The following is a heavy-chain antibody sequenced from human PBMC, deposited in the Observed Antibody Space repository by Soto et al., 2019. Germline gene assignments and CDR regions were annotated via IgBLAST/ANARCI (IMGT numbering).Heavy chain of an antibody. CDR2: INSDGSST. Sequence: EVQLVESGGGLVQPGGSLRLSCAASGFTFSSYWMHWVRQAPGKGLVWVSRINSDGSSTSYADSVKGRFTISRDNAKHTLYLQMNSLRAEDTAVYYCAREDGAAAGTMLRPPYYYDCYMDVWGKGTTVTVSS. V-gene: IGHV3-74*01. CDR1: GFTFSSYW. CDR3: AREDGAAAGTMLRPPYYYDCYMDV. J-gene: IGHJ6*03. D-gene: IGHD6-13*01.